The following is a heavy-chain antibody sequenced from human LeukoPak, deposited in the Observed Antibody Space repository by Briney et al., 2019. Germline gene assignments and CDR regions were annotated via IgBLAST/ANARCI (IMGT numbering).Heavy chain of an antibody. CDR2: ISGSSSTT. Sequence: PGGSLRLSCAASGLTFSSYAMSGVRQAPGKGLEWVSVISGSSSTTYYADSVKGRFTISRDNSKNTLYLQMNSLRAEDTAVYYCARETHSFDYWGPGTLVTVSS. V-gene: IGHV3-23*01. CDR1: GLTFSSYA. J-gene: IGHJ4*02. CDR3: ARETHSFDY.